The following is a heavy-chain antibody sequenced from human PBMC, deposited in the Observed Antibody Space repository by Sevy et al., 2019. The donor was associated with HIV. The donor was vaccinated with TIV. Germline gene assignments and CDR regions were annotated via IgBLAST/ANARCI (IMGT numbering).Heavy chain of an antibody. Sequence: GGSLRLSCAASGFIFSNYNMNWVRQAPGKGLEWVSSISSSSSYIYYAESVKGRFTISRDNAKNSLYLQMNSLRAEDTAVYYCARENYYDSTAYRFDYWGQGTLVTVSS. J-gene: IGHJ4*02. CDR3: ARENYYDSTAYRFDY. D-gene: IGHD3-22*01. V-gene: IGHV3-21*06. CDR2: ISSSSSYI. CDR1: GFIFSNYN.